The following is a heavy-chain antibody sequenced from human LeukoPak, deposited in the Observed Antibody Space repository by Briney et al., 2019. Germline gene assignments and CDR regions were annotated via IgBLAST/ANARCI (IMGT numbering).Heavy chain of an antibody. CDR1: GGSISSSSYY. Sequence: ETLSLTCTVSGGSISSSSYYWGWIRQPPGKGLEWIGSIYYSGSTYYNPSLKSRVTISVDTSKNQFSLKLSSVTAADTAVYYCARLRFHYDFWSGSCFDYWGQGTLVTVSS. D-gene: IGHD3-3*01. J-gene: IGHJ4*02. CDR3: ARLRFHYDFWSGSCFDY. CDR2: IYYSGST. V-gene: IGHV4-39*01.